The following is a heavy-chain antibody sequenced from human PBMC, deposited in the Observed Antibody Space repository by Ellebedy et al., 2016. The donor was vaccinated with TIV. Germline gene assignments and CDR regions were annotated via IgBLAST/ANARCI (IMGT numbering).Heavy chain of an antibody. J-gene: IGHJ3*02. CDR1: GGTFNTFV. CDR2: IIPLLDVP. D-gene: IGHD5/OR15-5a*01. V-gene: IGHV1-69*04. CDR3: ARLDRYDAFDI. Sequence: SVKVSCXASGGTFNTFVFNWVRQAPGQGLEWMGRIIPLLDVPNYAQKFEGRVTITADKSTSTAYMDLSSLTSDDTAIYYCARLDRYDAFDIWGKGTMVTVSS.